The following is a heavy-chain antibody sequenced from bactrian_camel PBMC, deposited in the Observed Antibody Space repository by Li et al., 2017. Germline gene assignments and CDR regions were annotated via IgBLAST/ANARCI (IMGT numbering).Heavy chain of an antibody. V-gene: IGHV3S42*01. CDR2: IRIGLTPGGSHM. CDR1: GNTNRDYC. J-gene: IGHJ4*01. CDR3: AADMGPMGRGRVCSSYLYEYNY. Sequence: VQLVESGGGSVQAGGSLRLSCVPSGNTNRDYCLGWFRQAPGKERERLTTIRIGLTPGGSHMTYADSVRGRFTISKDSGDNTLYLQMTNLKPEDTAVYYCAADMGPMGRGRVCSSYLYEYNYWARGPRSPSP. D-gene: IGHD3*01.